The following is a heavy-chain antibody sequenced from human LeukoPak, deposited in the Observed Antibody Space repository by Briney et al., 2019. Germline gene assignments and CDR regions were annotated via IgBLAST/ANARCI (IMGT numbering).Heavy chain of an antibody. V-gene: IGHV3-23*01. D-gene: IGHD3-22*01. Sequence: GGSLRLSCAASGFTFSSYAMSWVRQAPGKGLEWVSGISGSGDNTYYADSVKGRLAISRDNSKNTLYVQVNSLGTEDTAAYYCAKGSYYDSSGSFYFDYWGQGTLVTVSS. CDR2: ISGSGDNT. CDR3: AKGSYYDSSGSFYFDY. CDR1: GFTFSSYA. J-gene: IGHJ4*02.